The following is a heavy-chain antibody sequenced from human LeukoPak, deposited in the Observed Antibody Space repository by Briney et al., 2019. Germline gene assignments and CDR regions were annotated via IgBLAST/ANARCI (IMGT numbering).Heavy chain of an antibody. Sequence: SVKVSCKASGGTFSSYAISWVRQAPGQGLEWMGGIIPIFGTANYAQKFQGRVTITRDTSASTAYMELSSLRSEDTAVYYCARVRRSSSWYFDYWGQGTLVTVSS. CDR1: GGTFSSYA. CDR3: ARVRRSSSWYFDY. D-gene: IGHD6-13*01. CDR2: IIPIFGTA. J-gene: IGHJ4*02. V-gene: IGHV1-69*05.